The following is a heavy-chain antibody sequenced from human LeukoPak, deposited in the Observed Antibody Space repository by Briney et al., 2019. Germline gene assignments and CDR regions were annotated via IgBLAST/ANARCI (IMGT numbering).Heavy chain of an antibody. J-gene: IGHJ3*02. CDR3: ARGEYPLDAFDI. V-gene: IGHV1-18*01. Sequence: GASVKVSCKASGYTFSNYGINWVRQAPGQGLEWMGWISANNDNTNYAQKLQGRVTMTTDTSTTTAYMELRSLTSDDTAVYYCARGEYPLDAFDIWGQGTKVTVSS. D-gene: IGHD2-2*01. CDR2: ISANNDNT. CDR1: GYTFSNYG.